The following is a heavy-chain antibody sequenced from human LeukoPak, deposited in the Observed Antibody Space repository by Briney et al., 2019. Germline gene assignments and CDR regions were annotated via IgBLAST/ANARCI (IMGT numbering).Heavy chain of an antibody. Sequence: PGGSLRLSCAASGFTFSDYYMSWIRQAPGKGLEWVSYISSSGSTIYYADSVKGRFTISRDNAKNSLYLQMNSLRAEDTAVYCCARDGYNSGYLKALDYWGQGTLLTVSS. CDR3: ARDGYNSGYLKALDY. J-gene: IGHJ4*02. CDR2: ISSSGSTI. V-gene: IGHV3-11*01. D-gene: IGHD5-18*01. CDR1: GFTFSDYY.